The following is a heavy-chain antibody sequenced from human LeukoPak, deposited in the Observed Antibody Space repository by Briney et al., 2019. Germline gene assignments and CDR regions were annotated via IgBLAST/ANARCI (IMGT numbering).Heavy chain of an antibody. D-gene: IGHD6-6*01. CDR3: ANWIGSSSRDY. CDR1: GFTFSTYA. Sequence: PGGSLRLSCAASGFTFSTYAMTWVRQAPGKGLEWVSGINSNGDEIYYADPVRGRFTISRDNSNNALYLQMDSLRAEDTAVYYCANWIGSSSRDYWGQGTLVTVSS. J-gene: IGHJ4*02. V-gene: IGHV3-23*01. CDR2: INSNGDEI.